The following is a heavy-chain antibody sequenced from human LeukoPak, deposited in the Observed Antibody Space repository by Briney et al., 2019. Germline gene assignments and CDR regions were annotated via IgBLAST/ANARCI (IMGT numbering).Heavy chain of an antibody. D-gene: IGHD6-13*01. CDR3: ARRGGQQLATLEY. CDR1: GYSFTSYW. V-gene: IGHV5-10-1*01. J-gene: IGHJ4*02. CDR2: IDPSDSYT. Sequence: GESLKISCRGSGYSFTSYWISWVRQMPGKGLEWMGRIDPSDSYTNYSPSFQGHVTISADKSISTAYLQWSSLKASDTAMYYCARRGGQQLATLEYWGQGTLVTVSS.